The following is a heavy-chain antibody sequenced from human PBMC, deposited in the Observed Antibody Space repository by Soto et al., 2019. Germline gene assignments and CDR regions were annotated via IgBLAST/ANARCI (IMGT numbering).Heavy chain of an antibody. Sequence: GGSLRLSCAASGFTFSSYAMSWVRQAPGKGLEWVSAISGSGGSTYCADSVKGRFTISRDNSKNTLYLQMNSLRAEDTAVYYCAKDGHYCSSTSRLNWFEFRGQGTRVLVFS. V-gene: IGHV3-23*01. CDR2: ISGSGGST. D-gene: IGHD2-2*01. J-gene: IGHJ5*01. CDR3: AKDGHYCSSTSRLNWFEF. CDR1: GFTFSSYA.